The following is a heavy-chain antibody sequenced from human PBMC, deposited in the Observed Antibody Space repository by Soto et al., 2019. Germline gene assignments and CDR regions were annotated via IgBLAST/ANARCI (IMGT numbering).Heavy chain of an antibody. CDR1: GGTFSSYA. J-gene: IGHJ5*02. D-gene: IGHD1-26*01. CDR3: ARDRGYSGSYYVREDWFDP. Sequence: SVKVSCKASGGTFSSYAISWVRLAPGQGLEWMGGIIPIFGTANYAQKFQGRVTITADESTSTAYMELSSLRSEDTAVYYCARDRGYSGSYYVREDWFDPWGQGTLVTVSS. CDR2: IIPIFGTA. V-gene: IGHV1-69*13.